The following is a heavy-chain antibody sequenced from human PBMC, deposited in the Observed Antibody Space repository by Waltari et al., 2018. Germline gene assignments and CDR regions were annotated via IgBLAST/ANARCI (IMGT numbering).Heavy chain of an antibody. CDR2: SYSGASP. V-gene: IGHV3-53*01. Sequence: EVQLVESGGGVIQPGGSVRLSWAASGFTVSSNYTSWVRQAPGKGLGLVAVSYSGASPSYRASLTGRFPISRANSKDTLYLQVNSLGADDTAVYYCARSIPGVVNDYWGQGTLVTVSS. CDR1: GFTVSSNY. CDR3: ARSIPGVVNDY. J-gene: IGHJ4*02. D-gene: IGHD3-3*01.